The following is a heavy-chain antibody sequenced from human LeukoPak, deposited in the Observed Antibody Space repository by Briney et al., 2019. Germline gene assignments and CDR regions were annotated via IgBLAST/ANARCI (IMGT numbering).Heavy chain of an antibody. CDR2: INHSGST. Sequence: SETLSLTCAVYGGSFSGYYWSWIRQPPGKGLEWIGEINHSGSTNYNPSLKSRVTISVDTSKNQFPLKLSSVTAADTAVYYCARDNSNDAFDIWGQGTMVTVSS. CDR1: GGSFSGYY. J-gene: IGHJ3*02. V-gene: IGHV4-34*01. D-gene: IGHD1-20*01. CDR3: ARDNSNDAFDI.